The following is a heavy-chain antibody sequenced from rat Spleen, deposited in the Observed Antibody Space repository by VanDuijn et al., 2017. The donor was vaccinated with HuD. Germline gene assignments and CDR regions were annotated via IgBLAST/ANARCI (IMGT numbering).Heavy chain of an antibody. Sequence: EVQLVETGGGLVQPGRSLKLSCVASGFTFSSYWMYWSRPAPGKGLEWVSSLNPDGGTTHYPTSVKGRFTISRDNAENTVYLQMNSLRSEDTATYYCATYSSSPYWGQGVMVTISS. V-gene: IGHV5-58*01. CDR2: LNPDGGTT. CDR3: ATYSSSPY. D-gene: IGHD1-2*01. J-gene: IGHJ2*01. CDR1: GFTFSSYW.